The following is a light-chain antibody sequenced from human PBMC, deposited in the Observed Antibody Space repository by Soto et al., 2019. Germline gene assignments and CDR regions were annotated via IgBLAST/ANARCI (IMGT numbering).Light chain of an antibody. J-gene: IGLJ1*01. CDR2: DVT. CDR1: SSDVGGYNF. V-gene: IGLV2-11*01. CDR3: SSYACTYSFI. Sequence: QSVLTQPRSVSGSPGQSVIISCTGTSSDVGGYNFVSWYQQYPGKAPKVMIFDVTKRPSGVPDRFSGSKSDNTASLTISGLQAEDEADYYCSSYACTYSFIFGTGTKLTVL.